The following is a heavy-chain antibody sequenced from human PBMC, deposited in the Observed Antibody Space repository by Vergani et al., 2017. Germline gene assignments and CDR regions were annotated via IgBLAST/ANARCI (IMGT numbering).Heavy chain of an antibody. V-gene: IGHV3-30*18. J-gene: IGHJ4*02. Sequence: VQLVESGGGVVQPGRSLRLSCAASGFTFSSYGMHWVRQAPGKGLEWVAIISYDGSNKYYADYVKGRFTISRDNSKNTLYLQMTSLRTEDTAVYYCSKGGSSSSRYFDYWCQGTLVTVSS. CDR2: ISYDGSNK. CDR3: SKGGSSSSRYFDY. D-gene: IGHD6-6*01. CDR1: GFTFSSYG.